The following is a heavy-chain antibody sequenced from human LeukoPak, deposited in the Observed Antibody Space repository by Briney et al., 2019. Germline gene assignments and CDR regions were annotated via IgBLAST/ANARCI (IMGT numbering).Heavy chain of an antibody. V-gene: IGHV4-34*01. CDR1: GFTFSSYG. Sequence: GTLRLSCAASGFTFSSYGMSWVRQASGKGLEWIGEINHSGSTNYNPSLKSRVTISVDTSKNQFSLKLSSVTAADAAVYYCARRKSSGYYTGYYFDYWGQGTLVTVSS. D-gene: IGHD3-3*01. CDR2: INHSGST. J-gene: IGHJ4*02. CDR3: ARRKSSGYYTGYYFDY.